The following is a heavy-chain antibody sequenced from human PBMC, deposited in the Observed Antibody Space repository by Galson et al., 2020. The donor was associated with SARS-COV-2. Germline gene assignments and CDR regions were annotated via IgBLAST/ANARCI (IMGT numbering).Heavy chain of an antibody. J-gene: IGHJ2*01. CDR2: VYPSGTT. D-gene: IGHD3-22*01. Sequence: SETLSLTCTVSGSSVSTTNYWGWVRQPPGRGLEWIGSVYPSGTTYYNPSLKSRVTISVDTSKNQLSLRLDSVTAADTALYYCARQGVNMIVLVTVPGWYFDLWGRGTLVTVSS. V-gene: IGHV4-38-2*02. CDR1: GSSVSTTNY. CDR3: ARQGVNMIVLVTVPGWYFDL.